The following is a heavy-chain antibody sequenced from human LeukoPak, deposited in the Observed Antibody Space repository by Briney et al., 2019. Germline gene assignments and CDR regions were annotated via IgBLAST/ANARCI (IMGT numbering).Heavy chain of an antibody. CDR1: GFAFSSYA. V-gene: IGHV3-30-3*01. CDR3: ATRIAVAGGLDY. Sequence: GGSLRLSCAASGFAFSSYAMHWVRQAPGKGLEWVAVISYDGSNKYYADSMKGRFTISRDNSKNTLYLQMNSLRAEDTAVYYCATRIAVAGGLDYWGQGTLVTVSP. J-gene: IGHJ4*02. D-gene: IGHD6-19*01. CDR2: ISYDGSNK.